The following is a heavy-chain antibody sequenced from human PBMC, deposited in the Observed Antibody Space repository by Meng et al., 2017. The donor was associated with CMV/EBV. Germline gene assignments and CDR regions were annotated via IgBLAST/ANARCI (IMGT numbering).Heavy chain of an antibody. CDR1: GFTFSGSA. Sequence: GESLKISCAASGFTFSGSAMHWVRQASGKGLEWVGRIRSKANSYATAYAASVKGRFTISRDDSKNTAYLQMNSLKTEDTAVYYCTGPGSSGEDYWGQGTLVTVSS. CDR3: TGPGSSGEDY. CDR2: IRSKANSYAT. V-gene: IGHV3-73*01. J-gene: IGHJ4*02. D-gene: IGHD3-10*01.